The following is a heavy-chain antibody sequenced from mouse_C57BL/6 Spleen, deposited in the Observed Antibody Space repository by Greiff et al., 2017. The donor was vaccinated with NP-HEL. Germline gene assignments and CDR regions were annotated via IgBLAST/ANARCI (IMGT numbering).Heavy chain of an antibody. CDR3: ARGDYYGSSHWYFDV. Sequence: QVQLQQPGAELVKPGASVKLSCKASGYTFTSYWMHWVKQRPGRGLEWIGRIDPNRGGTKYNEKFKSKATLTVDKPSSTAYMQLSSLTSECSAVYYCARGDYYGSSHWYFDVWGTGTTVTVSS. V-gene: IGHV1-72*01. CDR1: GYTFTSYW. J-gene: IGHJ1*03. D-gene: IGHD1-1*01. CDR2: IDPNRGGT.